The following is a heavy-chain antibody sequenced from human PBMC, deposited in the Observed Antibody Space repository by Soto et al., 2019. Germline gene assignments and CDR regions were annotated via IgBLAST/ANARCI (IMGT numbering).Heavy chain of an antibody. V-gene: IGHV3-33*01. D-gene: IGHD3-10*01. J-gene: IGHJ4*02. CDR2: IWYDGSNE. CDR3: ARDHGSSWFGPIDY. CDR1: GFTFSSYG. Sequence: QVQLVESGGGVVQPGRSLRLSCAASGFTFSSYGMHWVRQAPGKGLEWVAVIWYDGSNEYCADSVKGRFTISRDNSENTLSLQMNSLRAEDTAVYYCARDHGSSWFGPIDYWGQGTLVTVSS.